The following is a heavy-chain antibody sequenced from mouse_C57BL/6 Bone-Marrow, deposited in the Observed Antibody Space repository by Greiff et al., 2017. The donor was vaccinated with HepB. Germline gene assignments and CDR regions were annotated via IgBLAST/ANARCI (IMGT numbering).Heavy chain of an antibody. V-gene: IGHV1-26*01. D-gene: IGHD2-3*01. CDR1: GYTFTDYY. CDR3: ARGGWLDYFDY. CDR2: INPNNGGT. Sequence: EVQLQQSGPELVKPGASVKISCKASGYTFTDYYMNWVKQSHGKSLEWIGDINPNNGGTSYNQKFKGKATLTVDKSSSTAYMELRSLTSEDSAVYYCARGGWLDYFDYWGQGTTLTVSS. J-gene: IGHJ2*01.